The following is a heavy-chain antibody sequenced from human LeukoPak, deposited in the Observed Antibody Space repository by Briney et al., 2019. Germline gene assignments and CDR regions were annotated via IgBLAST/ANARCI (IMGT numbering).Heavy chain of an antibody. J-gene: IGHJ4*02. V-gene: IGHV3-53*01. CDR2: IYSGGGT. CDR1: GFTVSNSD. D-gene: IGHD6-19*01. Sequence: GGSLRLSCEASGFTVSNSDMSWVRQAPGKGLEWVSVIYSGGGTFYSEFVRGRFTISRDYSKNTLYLQMNSLRADDTAVYYCARDSNGPAFWGQGTLATVSS. CDR3: ARDSNGPAF.